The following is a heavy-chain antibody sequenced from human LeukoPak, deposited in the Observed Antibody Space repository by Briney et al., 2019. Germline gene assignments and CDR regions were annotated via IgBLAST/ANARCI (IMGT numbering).Heavy chain of an antibody. Sequence: GGSLRLSCAASGFTFSSYAMSWVRQAPGKGLEWVSAISGSGGSTYYADSVNGRFTISRDNSKNTLYLQMNSLRAEDTTVYYCAKGSDASSWSQNPYYFDYWGQGTLVTVSS. CDR1: GFTFSSYA. J-gene: IGHJ4*02. CDR3: AKGSDASSWSQNPYYFDY. V-gene: IGHV3-23*01. D-gene: IGHD6-13*01. CDR2: ISGSGGST.